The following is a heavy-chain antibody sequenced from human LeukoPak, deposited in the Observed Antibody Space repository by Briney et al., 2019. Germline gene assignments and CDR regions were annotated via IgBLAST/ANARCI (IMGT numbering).Heavy chain of an antibody. Sequence: SETLSLTCSVSGGSISSSSYYWGWIRQPPGKGLEWIGSIYYSGYTYYNPSLESRVTISVDTSKNQFSLKLSSVTAADASIYYCAKHYMGSSYNRGLDYWGQGTLVTVSS. CDR1: GGSISSSSYY. CDR3: AKHYMGSSYNRGLDY. J-gene: IGHJ4*02. D-gene: IGHD3-10*01. V-gene: IGHV4-39*01. CDR2: IYYSGYT.